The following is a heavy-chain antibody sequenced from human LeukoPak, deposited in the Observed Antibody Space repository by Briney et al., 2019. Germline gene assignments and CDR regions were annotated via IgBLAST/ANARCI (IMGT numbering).Heavy chain of an antibody. CDR1: GGSISSYY. D-gene: IGHD6-13*01. Sequence: SETLSLTCTVSGGSISSYYWSWIRQPPGKGLEWIGYIYHSGSTNYNPSLKSRVTISVDTSKNQFSLKLSSVTAADTAVYYCARAGSSSKDDAFDIWGQGTMVTVSS. CDR3: ARAGSSSKDDAFDI. J-gene: IGHJ3*02. CDR2: IYHSGST. V-gene: IGHV4-59*01.